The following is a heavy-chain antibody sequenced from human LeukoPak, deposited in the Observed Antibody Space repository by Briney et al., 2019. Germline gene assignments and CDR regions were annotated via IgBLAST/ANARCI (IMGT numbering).Heavy chain of an antibody. V-gene: IGHV4-59*08. CDR2: IYYSGST. Sequence: PSETLSLTCTVSGGSISSYYWSWIRQPPGKGLEWIGYIYYSGSTNYNPSLKSRVTISVDTSKNQFSLKLSSVTAADTAVYYCARVVGYCSGGSCYGLYYYYMDVWGKGTTVTVSS. CDR1: GGSISSYY. D-gene: IGHD2-15*01. J-gene: IGHJ6*03. CDR3: ARVVGYCSGGSCYGLYYYYMDV.